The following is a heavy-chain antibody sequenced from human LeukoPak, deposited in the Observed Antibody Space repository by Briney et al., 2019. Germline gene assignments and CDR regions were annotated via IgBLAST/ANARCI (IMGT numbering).Heavy chain of an antibody. CDR2: MNPNSGNT. J-gene: IGHJ5*02. V-gene: IGHV1-8*03. Sequence: ASVKVSCKASGYTFTSYDINWVRQATGQGLEWMGWMNPNSGNTGYAQKFQGRVTITRNTSISTAYMELSSLRSEDTAVYYCASESSDSSSSHRFDPWGQGTLATVSS. D-gene: IGHD6-6*01. CDR1: GYTFTSYD. CDR3: ASESSDSSSSHRFDP.